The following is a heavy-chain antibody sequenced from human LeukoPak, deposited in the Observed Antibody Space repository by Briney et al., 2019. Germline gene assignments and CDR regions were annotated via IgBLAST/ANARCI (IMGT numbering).Heavy chain of an antibody. J-gene: IGHJ4*02. CDR3: AKEGHYYYGSGSYYFASFFDY. CDR1: GFTFSSYG. CDR2: ISGSGGST. Sequence: GGSLRLSCAASGFTFSSYGMSWVRQAPGQGLKWVSAISGSGGSTYYADSVMGRFTISRDNSKNTLYLQMNSLRAEDTAVYYCAKEGHYYYGSGSYYFASFFDYWGQGTLVTVSS. V-gene: IGHV3-23*01. D-gene: IGHD3-10*01.